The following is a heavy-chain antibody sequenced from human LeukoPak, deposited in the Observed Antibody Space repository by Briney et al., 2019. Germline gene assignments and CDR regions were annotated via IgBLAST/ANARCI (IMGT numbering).Heavy chain of an antibody. CDR1: GFSFSSAW. D-gene: IGHD7-27*01. V-gene: IGHV3-15*07. Sequence: GGTLRLSCAGSGFSFSSAWMNWVRQAPGKGLEWVGLIKSNSNGGTTAYAAPVKGRFTISRDDSKNTLYLQMDSLKTEDTGVYYCTTEYWGSNYWGQGTLVTVSS. CDR3: TTEYWGSNY. CDR2: IKSNSNGGTT. J-gene: IGHJ4*02.